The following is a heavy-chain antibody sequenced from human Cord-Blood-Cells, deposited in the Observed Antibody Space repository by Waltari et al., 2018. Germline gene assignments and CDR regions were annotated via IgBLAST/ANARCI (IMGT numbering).Heavy chain of an antibody. CDR3: AREKYSSSSNWFDP. CDR1: GDSVSSNRAA. J-gene: IGHJ5*02. V-gene: IGHV6-1*01. Sequence: QVQLQQSGPGLVKPSQTLSLTCAIPGDSVSSNRAAWNWIRQSPSIGLEWLGRTYYRSKWYNDYAVSVKSRITINPDTSKNQFSLQLNSVTPEDTAVYYCAREKYSSSSNWFDPWGQGTLVTVSS. D-gene: IGHD6-6*01. CDR2: TYYRSKWYN.